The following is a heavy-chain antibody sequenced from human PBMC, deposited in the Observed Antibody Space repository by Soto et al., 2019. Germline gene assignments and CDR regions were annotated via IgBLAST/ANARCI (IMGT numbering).Heavy chain of an antibody. CDR1: GGSISSSSYY. D-gene: IGHD3-22*01. CDR2: IYYSGST. Sequence: SETLSLTCTVSGGSISSSSYYWGWIRQPPGKGLEWIGSIYYSGSTYYNPSLKSRVTISVDTSKNQFSLKLSSVTAADTAVYYCARLNREEYYYDSSGYYSPPPYYFDYWGQGTLVTVSS. J-gene: IGHJ4*02. V-gene: IGHV4-39*01. CDR3: ARLNREEYYYDSSGYYSPPPYYFDY.